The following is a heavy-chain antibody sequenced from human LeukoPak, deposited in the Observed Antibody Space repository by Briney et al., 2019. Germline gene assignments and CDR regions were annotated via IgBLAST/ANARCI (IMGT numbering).Heavy chain of an antibody. V-gene: IGHV3-33*05. CDR1: GFTFSIYG. J-gene: IGHJ4*02. CDR2: ILLGRNNK. D-gene: IGHD3-10*01. CDR3: ARDKGKGAYFDY. Sequence: GGSLRLSCAASGFTFSIYGMHWVRQAPGRGLEWLAHILLGRNNKYIGDSVKGRFTISRDNSKNTLYLQMNSLRAEDTAVYYCARDKGKGAYFDYWGLGTLVTVSS.